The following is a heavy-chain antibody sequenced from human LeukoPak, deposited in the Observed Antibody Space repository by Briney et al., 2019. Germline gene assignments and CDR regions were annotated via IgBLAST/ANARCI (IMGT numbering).Heavy chain of an antibody. V-gene: IGHV3-15*07. J-gene: IGHJ6*02. CDR2: VIAKRDGGTI. CDR1: GFIFSDAW. CDR3: AQSGGTDV. Sequence: GGSLRLSCAASGFIFSDAWMHWVRQAPGKGLEWVGRVIAKRDGGTIDSAAPVKGRFTVSRDDSISRVYLQMNSLRAEDTAVYYCAQSGGTDVWGQGTTVTVSS.